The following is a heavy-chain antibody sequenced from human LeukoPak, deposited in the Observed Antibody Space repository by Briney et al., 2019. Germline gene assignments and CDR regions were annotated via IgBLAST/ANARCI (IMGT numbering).Heavy chain of an antibody. CDR2: ISYDGSNK. CDR1: GFTFSNYG. Sequence: GGSLRLSCAASGFTFSNYGMHWVRQAPGKGLEWVAVISYDGSNKYYADSVKGRFTISRDNSKNTLYLQMNSLRAEDTAVYYCAKEAYGDPLIDYWGQGTLVTVSS. CDR3: AKEAYGDPLIDY. J-gene: IGHJ4*02. V-gene: IGHV3-30*18. D-gene: IGHD4-17*01.